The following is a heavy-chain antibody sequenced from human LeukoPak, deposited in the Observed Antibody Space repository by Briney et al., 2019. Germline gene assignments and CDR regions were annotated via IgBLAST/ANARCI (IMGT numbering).Heavy chain of an antibody. Sequence: ASVKVSCKASGYTFTSYAMHWVRQAPGQRLEWMGWINAGNGNTKYSQKFQGRVTITRDTSASTAYMELSSQRSEDTAVYYCARVLRNYYDSSGYFYWGQGTLVTVSS. CDR3: ARVLRNYYDSSGYFY. CDR2: INAGNGNT. V-gene: IGHV1-3*01. D-gene: IGHD3-22*01. CDR1: GYTFTSYA. J-gene: IGHJ4*02.